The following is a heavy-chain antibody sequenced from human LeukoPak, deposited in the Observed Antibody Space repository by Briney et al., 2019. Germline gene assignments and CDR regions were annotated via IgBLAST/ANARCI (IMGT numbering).Heavy chain of an antibody. Sequence: GGSLRLSCAASGFTFSSYSMNWVRQAPGKGLEWVSSISSSSSYIYYADSVKGRFTISRDNAKNSLYLQMNSLRAEDTAVYYCARVAAVAGSYYFDYWGQGTLSPSPQ. D-gene: IGHD6-19*01. J-gene: IGHJ4*02. CDR3: ARVAAVAGSYYFDY. V-gene: IGHV3-21*01. CDR1: GFTFSSYS. CDR2: ISSSSSYI.